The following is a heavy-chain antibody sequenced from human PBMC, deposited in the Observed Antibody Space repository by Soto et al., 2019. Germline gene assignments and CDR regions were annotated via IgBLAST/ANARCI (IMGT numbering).Heavy chain of an antibody. CDR2: ISAYNGNT. CDR1: GYTFTSYG. J-gene: IGHJ6*02. CDR3: AREAGTTANYYYGMDV. D-gene: IGHD1-7*01. Sequence: ASVKVSCKASGYTFTSYGISWVRQASGQGLEWMGWISAYNGNTNYAQKLQGRVTMTTDTSTSTAYMELRSLRSDDTAVYYCAREAGTTANYYYGMDVWGQGTTVTVSS. V-gene: IGHV1-18*04.